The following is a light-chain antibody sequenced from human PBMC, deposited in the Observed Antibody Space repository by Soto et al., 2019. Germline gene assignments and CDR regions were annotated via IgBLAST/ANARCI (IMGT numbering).Light chain of an antibody. CDR1: QSLSSS. CDR2: DAS. V-gene: IGKV3-11*01. J-gene: IGKJ4*01. Sequence: EIVLTQSPTTLSLSPGGRATLSCRASQSLSSSLAWYRHQPGQAPRLLIYDASSRATGIPGRFSGSGSGTHFTLTISSLQPEDFGVYYCQHRSNWPSVTFGGGTKVDIX. CDR3: QHRSNWPSVT.